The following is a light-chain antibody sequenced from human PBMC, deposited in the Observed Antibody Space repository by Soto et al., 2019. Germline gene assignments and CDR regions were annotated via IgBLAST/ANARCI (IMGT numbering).Light chain of an antibody. CDR1: SSDIGGHNY. Sequence: QSALTQPASVSGSPGQSITISCTGTSSDIGGHNYVSWYQHHPGEAPKLIIYEVSDRPSGVFHRFSGSKSDNTASLTISGLQAEDEADYYCSSYTSRGVFGPGTKVTVL. J-gene: IGLJ1*01. CDR2: EVS. CDR3: SSYTSRGV. V-gene: IGLV2-14*01.